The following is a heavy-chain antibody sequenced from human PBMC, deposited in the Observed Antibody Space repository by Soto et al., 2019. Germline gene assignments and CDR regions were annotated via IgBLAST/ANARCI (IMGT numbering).Heavy chain of an antibody. J-gene: IGHJ5*02. Sequence: GGSLRLSCAASGFTFSSYAMHWVRQAPGKGLEWVAVISYDGSNKYYADSVKGRFTISRDNSKNTLYLQMNSLRAEDTAVYYCAREGPPIYYDSTGGWFDPWGQGTLVTVSS. CDR1: GFTFSSYA. CDR2: ISYDGSNK. D-gene: IGHD3-22*01. CDR3: AREGPPIYYDSTGGWFDP. V-gene: IGHV3-30-3*01.